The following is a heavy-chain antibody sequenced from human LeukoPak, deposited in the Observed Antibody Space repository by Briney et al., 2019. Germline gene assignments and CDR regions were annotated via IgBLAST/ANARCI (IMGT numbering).Heavy chain of an antibody. CDR1: GFTFSDYY. V-gene: IGHV3-11*04. CDR2: ITSSGSTI. CDR3: ARETSSGYYFDGFDL. Sequence: GGSLRLSCAASGFTFSDYYMSWIRQAPGKGLEWVSYITSSGSTIYYADSVKGRFTISRDNAKNSLYLQMNSLRAEDTAVYYCARETSSGYYFDGFDLWGQGTMVTVSS. J-gene: IGHJ3*01. D-gene: IGHD3-22*01.